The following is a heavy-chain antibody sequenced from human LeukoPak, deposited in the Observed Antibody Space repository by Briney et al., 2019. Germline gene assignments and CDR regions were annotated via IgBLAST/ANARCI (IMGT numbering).Heavy chain of an antibody. J-gene: IGHJ4*02. D-gene: IGHD3-16*01. CDR3: ARGSGDFIWGTKGYFFDY. Sequence: PSETLSLTCAVSDYSISSGYYWGWIRQPPGKGPGWIGSIHYTGRTDYIPSLKSRVTISLQTPKHQCYLHLVSVAAADTAVYYCARGSGDFIWGTKGYFFDYWGQGTLVTVSS. CDR1: DYSISSGYY. V-gene: IGHV4-38-2*01. CDR2: IHYTGRT.